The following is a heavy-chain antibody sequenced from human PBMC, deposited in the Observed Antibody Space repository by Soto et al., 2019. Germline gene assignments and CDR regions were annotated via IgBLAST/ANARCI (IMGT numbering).Heavy chain of an antibody. CDR3: ARVVPGAEAWFGP. V-gene: IGHV1-18*01. CDR1: GYTFSNYG. Sequence: ASVTVSCKPSGYTFSNYGITWVRQAPGQPLEWLGWISLYSDGANYAQKFQGRVSMTTDTSTTTAYMELRSLRSDDTAVYYCARVVPGAEAWFGPWGQGTLVTVSS. J-gene: IGHJ5*02. D-gene: IGHD2-2*01. CDR2: ISLYSDGA.